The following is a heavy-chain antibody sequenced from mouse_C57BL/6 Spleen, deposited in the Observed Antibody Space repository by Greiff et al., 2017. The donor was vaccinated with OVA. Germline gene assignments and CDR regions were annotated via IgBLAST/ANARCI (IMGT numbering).Heavy chain of an antibody. D-gene: IGHD1-1*01. Sequence: QVQLQQSGAELMKPGASVKLSCKATGYTFTGYWIEWVKQRPGHGLEWIGEILPGSGSTNYNEKFKGKATFTADTSSNTAYMQLSSLTTEDSAIYYCARGGLTTVVASDWYFDVWGTGTTVTVSS. J-gene: IGHJ1*03. V-gene: IGHV1-9*01. CDR1: GYTFTGYW. CDR2: ILPGSGST. CDR3: ARGGLTTVVASDWYFDV.